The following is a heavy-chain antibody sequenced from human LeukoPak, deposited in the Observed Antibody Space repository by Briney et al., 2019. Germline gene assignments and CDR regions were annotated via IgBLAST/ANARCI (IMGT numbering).Heavy chain of an antibody. CDR1: GYTFTGYY. CDR3: ARGRTVYDPPLNY. Sequence: ASVKVSCKGSGYTFTGYYMHWVRQATGQGLEWMGWMNPNSGNTGYAQKFQGRVTMTRNTSISTAYMELSSLRSEDTAVYYCARGRTVYDPPLNYWGQGTLVTVSS. CDR2: MNPNSGNT. V-gene: IGHV1-8*02. D-gene: IGHD3-16*01. J-gene: IGHJ4*02.